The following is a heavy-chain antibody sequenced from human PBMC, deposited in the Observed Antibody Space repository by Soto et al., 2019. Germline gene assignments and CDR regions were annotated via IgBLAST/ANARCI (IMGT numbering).Heavy chain of an antibody. D-gene: IGHD2-21*02. CDR3: ARGEAYCGGDCSWYFDL. J-gene: IGHJ2*01. Sequence: QVQLVESGGGVVQPGRSLRLSCAASGFTFSSYGMHWVRQAPGKGLEWVAVIWYDGSNKYYADSVKGRFTISRDNSXNXXYLQMNSLRAEDTAVYYCARGEAYCGGDCSWYFDLWGRGTLVTVSS. V-gene: IGHV3-33*01. CDR2: IWYDGSNK. CDR1: GFTFSSYG.